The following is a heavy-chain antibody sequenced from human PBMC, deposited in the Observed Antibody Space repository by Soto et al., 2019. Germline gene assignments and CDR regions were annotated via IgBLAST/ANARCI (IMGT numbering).Heavy chain of an antibody. Sequence: ASVKVSCKASGYTFTSYCISWVRQAPGQGLEWMGWISAYNGNTNYAQKLQGRVTMTTDTSTSTAYMELRSLRSDDTAVYYCARVRVRQYYYDSSGYSGVLGYWGQGTLVTVSS. CDR1: GYTFTSYC. CDR3: ARVRVRQYYYDSSGYSGVLGY. J-gene: IGHJ4*02. D-gene: IGHD3-22*01. V-gene: IGHV1-18*04. CDR2: ISAYNGNT.